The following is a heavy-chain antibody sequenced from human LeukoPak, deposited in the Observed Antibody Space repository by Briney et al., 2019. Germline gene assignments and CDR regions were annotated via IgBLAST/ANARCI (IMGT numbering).Heavy chain of an antibody. J-gene: IGHJ4*02. Sequence: GGSLRLSCTASGFTFGDYAMSWVRQAPGKGLEWVGFIRSKAYGGTTEYAASVKGRFTISRDDSKSIAYQQMNSLKTEDTAVYYCTRGGYSGYDFRYYFDYWGQGTLVTVSS. D-gene: IGHD5-12*01. CDR2: IRSKAYGGTT. CDR1: GFTFGDYA. CDR3: TRGGYSGYDFRYYFDY. V-gene: IGHV3-49*04.